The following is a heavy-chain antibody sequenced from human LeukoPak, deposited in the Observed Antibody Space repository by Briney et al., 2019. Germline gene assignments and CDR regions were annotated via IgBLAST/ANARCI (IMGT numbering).Heavy chain of an antibody. CDR1: GCTFSSFG. J-gene: IGHJ4*02. CDR3: ARPPED. Sequence: GGSLRLSCAASGCTFSSFGMHGVRQAPGKGLEWVAVIWYDGRKKNYADSVRGRFTISRDNSKNTLYLQMTRLRAEDRGVYYCARPPEDWAREPRVTVSS. CDR2: IWYDGRKK. V-gene: IGHV3-33*01.